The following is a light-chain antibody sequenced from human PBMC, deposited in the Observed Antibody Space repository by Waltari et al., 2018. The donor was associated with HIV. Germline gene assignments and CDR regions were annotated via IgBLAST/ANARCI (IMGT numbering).Light chain of an antibody. J-gene: IGLJ1*01. Sequence: QSALPQPASVSGSPGQSITISCTGTSSDVGSYNLVSWYQQHPGKAPKLMIYEVTKRPSGVSNRFSGSKSGNTASPTISGLQAEDEADYYCCSFAGSVFGTGTKVTVL. CDR2: EVT. V-gene: IGLV2-23*02. CDR3: CSFAGSV. CDR1: SSDVGSYNL.